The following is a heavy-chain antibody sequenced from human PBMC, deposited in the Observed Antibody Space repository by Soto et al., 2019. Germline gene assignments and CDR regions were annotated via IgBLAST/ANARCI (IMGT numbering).Heavy chain of an antibody. J-gene: IGHJ4*02. Sequence: SVKVSCKAFGGSFSDYAISWVRQAPGQGLEWMGGIIPIFGTPNYAQKFQDRVTFTAHESTNTAYMELSRLTSEDTAVYYCARDRAPRGWSYLDLWGQGTQGTGS. CDR2: IIPIFGTP. CDR1: GGSFSDYA. V-gene: IGHV1-69*13. D-gene: IGHD2-15*01. CDR3: ARDRAPRGWSYLDL.